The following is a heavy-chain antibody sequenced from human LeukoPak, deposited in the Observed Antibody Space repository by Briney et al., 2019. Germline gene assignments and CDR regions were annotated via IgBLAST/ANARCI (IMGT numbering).Heavy chain of an antibody. V-gene: IGHV3-30*02. CDR2: IRYDGSNK. D-gene: IGHD2-15*01. CDR3: ARDSRCSGGSCYSSPDY. J-gene: IGHJ4*02. Sequence: GGSLRLSCAASGFTFSSYGMHWVRQAPGKGLEWVAFIRYDGSNKYYADSVKGRFTISRDNSKNTLYLQMNSLRAEDTAVYYCARDSRCSGGSCYSSPDYWGQGTLVTVSS. CDR1: GFTFSSYG.